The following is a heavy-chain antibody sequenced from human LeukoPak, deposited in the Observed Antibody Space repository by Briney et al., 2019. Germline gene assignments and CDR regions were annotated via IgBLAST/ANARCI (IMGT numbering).Heavy chain of an antibody. Sequence: GGSLRLSCAASGFTFSSYWMSWVRQAPGKGLEWVANIKQDGSEKYYVDSVKGRFTISRDNAKNSLYLQMNSLRAEDTAVYYCARVEGCSSTSCPFYYYGMDVWGQGTTVTVSS. D-gene: IGHD2-2*01. CDR1: GFTFSSYW. CDR2: IKQDGSEK. CDR3: ARVEGCSSTSCPFYYYGMDV. J-gene: IGHJ6*02. V-gene: IGHV3-7*01.